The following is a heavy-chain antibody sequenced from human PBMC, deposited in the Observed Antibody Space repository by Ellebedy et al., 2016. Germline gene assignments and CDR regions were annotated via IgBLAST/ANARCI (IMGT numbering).Heavy chain of an antibody. J-gene: IGHJ6*01. D-gene: IGHD4-17*01. CDR1: RFTFSSYG. Sequence: GGSLRLSCAASRFTFSSYGMHWVRQAPGKGLEWVAVIWYDGSNKYYADSVKGRFTISRDNSKNTLYLQMNSLRAEDTAVYYCARDTGGTGDYDDYYYYGIDVWGQGTTVTVSS. CDR3: ARDTGGTGDYDDYYYYGIDV. CDR2: IWYDGSNK. V-gene: IGHV3-33*01.